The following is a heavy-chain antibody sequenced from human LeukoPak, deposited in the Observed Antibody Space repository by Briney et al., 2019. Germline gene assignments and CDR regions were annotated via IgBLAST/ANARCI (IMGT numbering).Heavy chain of an antibody. Sequence: SVKVSCKASGGTFSSHAISWVRQAPGQGLEWMGGIIPIFGTANYAQKFQGRVTITTDESTSTVYMELSSLRSEDTAVYYCARDVDNWNDVGNYYFDYWGQGTVVTVSS. CDR3: ARDVDNWNDVGNYYFDY. CDR1: GGTFSSHA. D-gene: IGHD1-20*01. V-gene: IGHV1-69*05. J-gene: IGHJ4*02. CDR2: IIPIFGTA.